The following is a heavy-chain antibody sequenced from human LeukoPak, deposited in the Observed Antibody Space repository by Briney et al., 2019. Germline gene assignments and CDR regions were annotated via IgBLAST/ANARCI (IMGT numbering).Heavy chain of an antibody. CDR3: SGGSGWTSEY. J-gene: IGHJ4*02. CDR1: GLSLSSFW. D-gene: IGHD6-19*01. CDR2: TQDEGSER. V-gene: IGHV3-7*03. Sequence: GESLTPSSAVSGLSLSSFWMTWVRQAHGKGLEWVANTQDEGSERNYMDPMKGRFTISRDSGKNLLLLQMSRLRAVDTAVYYCSGGSGWTSEYWGQGTLVTVSS.